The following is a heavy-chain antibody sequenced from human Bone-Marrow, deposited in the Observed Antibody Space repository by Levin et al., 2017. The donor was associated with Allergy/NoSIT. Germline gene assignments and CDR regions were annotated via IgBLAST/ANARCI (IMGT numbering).Heavy chain of an antibody. J-gene: IGHJ4*02. CDR2: IFYDGRNK. V-gene: IGHV3-33*01. Sequence: SCAASGFNFSSFGMHWVRQAPGKGLEWVAVIFYDGRNKYYADSVQGRFTISRDNSKNSLYLQMSSLRVDDTAVYYCSREGGAGMDYWGQGALVTVSS. CDR1: GFNFSSFG. D-gene: IGHD1-26*01. CDR3: SREGGAGMDY.